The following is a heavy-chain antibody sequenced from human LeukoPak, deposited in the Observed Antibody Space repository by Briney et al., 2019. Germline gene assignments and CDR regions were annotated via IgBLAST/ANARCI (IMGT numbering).Heavy chain of an antibody. V-gene: IGHV3-7*01. CDR3: ARDDDVWSGWGH. J-gene: IGHJ4*02. CDR2: INQDGSGE. D-gene: IGHD3-3*01. CDR1: GFTFSSYA. Sequence: PGGSLRLSCAASGFTFSSYAMSWVRQAPGKGLEWVANINQDGSGEYYAGSVKGRFTIARDNAKNSLYLQMNSLRAEDTAVYYCARDDDVWSGWGHWGRGTLVTVSS.